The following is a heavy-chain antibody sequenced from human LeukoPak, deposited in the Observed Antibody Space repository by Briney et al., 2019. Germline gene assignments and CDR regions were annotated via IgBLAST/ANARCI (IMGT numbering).Heavy chain of an antibody. CDR2: ISDSGDIT. V-gene: IGHV3-23*01. D-gene: IGHD1-26*01. CDR3: AKDRRGGSYYAATLDI. Sequence: GGSLRLSCAASGFTFSSYAMSWVRQAPGKGLEWVSGISDSGDITYYADSVKGRFTLSRDNSKNTLFVQMNSLRAEDTAVYFCAKDRRGGSYYAATLDIWGPGAMVTVSS. J-gene: IGHJ3*02. CDR1: GFTFSSYA.